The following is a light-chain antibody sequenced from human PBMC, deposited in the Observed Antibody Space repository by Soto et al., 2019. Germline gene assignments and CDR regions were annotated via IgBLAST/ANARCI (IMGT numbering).Light chain of an antibody. CDR1: QTINNY. J-gene: IGKJ1*01. V-gene: IGKV1-39*01. CDR2: TAS. Sequence: DIQMTQSPSSLSASVGDRVTITCRASQTINNYLNWYQQKPGKAPKLLIYTASSLQSGVPSRFSGSRSGTDFTLTISSLQPEDFATYYCQQSSTARAFGQGTEVE. CDR3: QQSSTARA.